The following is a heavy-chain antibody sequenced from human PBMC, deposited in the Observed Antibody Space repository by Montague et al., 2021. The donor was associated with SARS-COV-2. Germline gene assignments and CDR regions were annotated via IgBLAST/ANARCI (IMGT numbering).Heavy chain of an antibody. J-gene: IGHJ4*02. CDR2: IYHNGET. D-gene: IGHD1-7*01. CDR3: AVELNYFFDY. CDR1: GDSITNTRYF. V-gene: IGHV4-39*01. Sequence: SETLSLTCNVSGDSITNTRYFWGWIRQPPGKALEWIGSIYHNGETYYNPSLERRALLSIDTSKNQFSLRLSSVIASDTAVYYCAVELNYFFDYWGQGLLVSVSS.